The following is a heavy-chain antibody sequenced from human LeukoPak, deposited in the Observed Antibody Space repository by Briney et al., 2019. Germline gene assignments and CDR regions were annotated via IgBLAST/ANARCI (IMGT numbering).Heavy chain of an antibody. Sequence: GGSLRLSCAASGFTFSSYTMRWAGQAQGRGLEWVSAISGSGGRTYYADSVKGRFTISRDKSKNTLYLQMNSLRAEDTAVYYCAKVWQWLVLRNFDYWGQGTLVTVSS. J-gene: IGHJ4*02. CDR1: GFTFSSYT. CDR2: ISGSGGRT. V-gene: IGHV3-23*01. CDR3: AKVWQWLVLRNFDY. D-gene: IGHD6-19*01.